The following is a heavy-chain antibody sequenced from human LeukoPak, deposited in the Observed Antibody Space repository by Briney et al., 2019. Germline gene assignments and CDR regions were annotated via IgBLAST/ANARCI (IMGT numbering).Heavy chain of an antibody. CDR1: GGSFSGYY. CDR2: INHSGST. J-gene: IGHJ4*02. D-gene: IGHD3-10*01. V-gene: IGHV4-34*01. CDR3: ARTYYYGSGSYYFWSGYFDY. Sequence: SETLSLTCAVYGGSFSGYYWSWIRQPPGKGLEWIGEINHSGSTNYNPSLKSRVTISVDTSKNQFSLKLSSVTAADTAVYYCARTYYYGSGSYYFWSGYFDYWGQGTLVTVSS.